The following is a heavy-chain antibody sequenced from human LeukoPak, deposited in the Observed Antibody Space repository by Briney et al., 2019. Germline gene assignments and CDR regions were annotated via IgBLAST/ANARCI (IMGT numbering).Heavy chain of an antibody. V-gene: IGHV1-18*01. Sequence: ASVKVSCKASGYTFTSYGISWVRQAPGQGLEWMGWISAYNGNTNYAQKLQGRVTMTTDTSTSTAYMELRSLRSDDTAVYYCARDPSRVGATTGYFDYWGQGTLVTVSS. CDR3: ARDPSRVGATTGYFDY. CDR2: ISAYNGNT. D-gene: IGHD1-26*01. CDR1: GYTFTSYG. J-gene: IGHJ4*02.